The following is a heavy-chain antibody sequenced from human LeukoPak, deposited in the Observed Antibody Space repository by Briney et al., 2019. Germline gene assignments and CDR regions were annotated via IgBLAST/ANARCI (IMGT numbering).Heavy chain of an antibody. CDR2: IYYSGST. CDR1: GGSISSSSYY. CDR3: VIVVVASTGNWFDP. J-gene: IGHJ5*02. V-gene: IGHV4-39*01. D-gene: IGHD2-15*01. Sequence: SETLSLTCTVSGGSISSSSYYWGWLRQPQGQGLEWIVSIYYSGSTYYNPSRKSSITISVDTSTNQFTLKLRSVTAADTAVYYCVIVVVASTGNWFDPWGQGTPVIVSS.